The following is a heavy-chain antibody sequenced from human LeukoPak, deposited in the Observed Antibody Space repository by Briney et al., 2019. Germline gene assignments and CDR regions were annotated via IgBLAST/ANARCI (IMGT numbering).Heavy chain of an antibody. CDR1: GGTFSSYA. D-gene: IGHD3-22*01. J-gene: IGHJ1*01. Sequence: ASVKVSCKASGGTFSSYAISWVRQAPGQGLEWMGRIIPIIGTANYAQKFQGRVTITTDESTSTAYMELSSLRSEDTAVYYCASSQTYYYDSSGLPHWGQGTLVTVSS. V-gene: IGHV1-69*05. CDR3: ASSQTYYYDSSGLPH. CDR2: IIPIIGTA.